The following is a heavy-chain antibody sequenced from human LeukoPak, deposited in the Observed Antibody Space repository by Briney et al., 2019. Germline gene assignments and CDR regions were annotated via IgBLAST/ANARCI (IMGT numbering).Heavy chain of an antibody. CDR1: GYTFTGYY. D-gene: IGHD6-19*01. V-gene: IGHV1-2*02. Sequence: ASVKVSCKASGYTFTGYYMHWVRQAPGQGLEWMGWVNPNSGDTNYAQKFQGRVTVTRDTSISTAYMELSWLRSGDMAVYYCARVGSSGWYVHPTLDYWGQGTLVTVSS. CDR2: VNPNSGDT. CDR3: ARVGSSGWYVHPTLDY. J-gene: IGHJ4*02.